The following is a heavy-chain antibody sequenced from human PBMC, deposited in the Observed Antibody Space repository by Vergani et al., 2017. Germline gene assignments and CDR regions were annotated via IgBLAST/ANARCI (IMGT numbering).Heavy chain of an antibody. CDR1: GYNFTSFD. CDR2: MNPKSGNT. D-gene: IGHD3/OR15-3a*01. CDR3: ARGVLDSKYRHNWFGP. Sequence: QVQLLQSGAEVRKPGASVKVSCKASGYNFTSFDINWVRLATGQGLEWMGWMNPKSGNTAYAAKFQGRITMTRDSSTDTAYMEMKSLRSEDTAIYFCARGVLDSKYRHNWFGPWGQGTVVTVSS. J-gene: IGHJ5*02. V-gene: IGHV1-8*01.